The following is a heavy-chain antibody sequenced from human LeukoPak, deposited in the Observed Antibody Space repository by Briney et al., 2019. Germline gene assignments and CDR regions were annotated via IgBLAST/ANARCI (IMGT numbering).Heavy chain of an antibody. D-gene: IGHD3-22*01. Sequence: PGGSLRLSCAASGFTVSSNYMSWVRQAPGKGLEWVSVIYSGGSTYYADSVKGRFTISRDNSKNTLYLQMNSLRAEDTAVYYCARGYYYDSSGYYLYYYYYGMDVWGQGTTVTVSS. CDR2: IYSGGST. CDR1: GFTVSSNY. CDR3: ARGYYYDSSGYYLYYYYYGMDV. V-gene: IGHV3-53*01. J-gene: IGHJ6*02.